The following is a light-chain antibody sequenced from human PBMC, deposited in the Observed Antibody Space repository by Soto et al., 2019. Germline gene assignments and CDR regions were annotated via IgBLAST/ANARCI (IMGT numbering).Light chain of an antibody. Sequence: EIVLTQSPATLSLSPGERATLSCRASQTVSSYLAWYQQRPGQAPRLLIYDASNRATGIPARFRGSGAGTDFTLTIRSQEPEDFAVYYCQQRSNWPHTFGQGTNLEIK. J-gene: IGKJ2*01. V-gene: IGKV3-11*01. CDR1: QTVSSY. CDR3: QQRSNWPHT. CDR2: DAS.